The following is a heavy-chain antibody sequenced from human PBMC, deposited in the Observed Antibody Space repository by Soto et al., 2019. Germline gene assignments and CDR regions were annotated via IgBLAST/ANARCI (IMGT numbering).Heavy chain of an antibody. CDR3: ASQQYYYDSSGYYFVDY. D-gene: IGHD3-22*01. Sequence: SQTLSLTCTVSAGSIRSGDYYWSWIRQPPGKGLEWFAYIYYSGSTYYNPSLKSRVTISVVTSKNQFSLTLNSVTASDTAVYYCASQQYYYDSSGYYFVDYWGQGTLVTVSS. CDR2: IYYSGST. V-gene: IGHV4-30-4*01. J-gene: IGHJ4*02. CDR1: AGSIRSGDYY.